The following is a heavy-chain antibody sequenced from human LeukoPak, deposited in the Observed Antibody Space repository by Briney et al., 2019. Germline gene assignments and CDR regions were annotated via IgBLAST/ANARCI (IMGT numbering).Heavy chain of an antibody. CDR2: IYYSGST. J-gene: IGHJ4*02. CDR1: GGSISSGGYY. CDR3: ARGSPTYYYDSSDYYYGY. Sequence: PSQTLSLTCTVSGGSISSGGYYWSWIRQHPGKGLEWIGYIYYSGSTYYNPSLKSRVTISVDTSKNQFSLKLSSVTAADTAVYYCARGSPTYYYDSSDYYYGYWGQGTLVTVSS. D-gene: IGHD3-22*01. V-gene: IGHV4-31*03.